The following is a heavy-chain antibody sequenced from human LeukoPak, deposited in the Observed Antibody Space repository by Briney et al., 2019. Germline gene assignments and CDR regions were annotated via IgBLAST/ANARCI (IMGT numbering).Heavy chain of an antibody. CDR3: ARVYGYNHYYLDY. J-gene: IGHJ4*02. CDR2: LYSSGRG. D-gene: IGHD5-24*01. CDR1: GTSIRNYY. V-gene: IGHV4-59*01. Sequence: SETLSLTCTVSGTSIRNYYWTWVRQPPGKGLEWVAYLYSSGRGNYNPSLKSRATISVDTYKNQLSLELNSVTAADTAIYYCARVYGYNHYYLDYWGPGTLVTVSS.